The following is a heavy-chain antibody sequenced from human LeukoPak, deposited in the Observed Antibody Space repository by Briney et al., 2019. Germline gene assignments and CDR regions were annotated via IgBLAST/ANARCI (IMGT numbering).Heavy chain of an antibody. CDR1: GYTFTGYY. Sequence: GASVKVSCKASGYTFTGYYMHWVRQAPGQGLEWMGWINPNSGGTNYAQKFQGRVTMTRDTSISTAYMELSRLRSDDTAVYYCARGRRGEDIVVVVAATANEFDPWGQGTLVTVSS. J-gene: IGHJ5*02. CDR3: ARGRRGEDIVVVVAATANEFDP. D-gene: IGHD2-15*01. CDR2: INPNSGGT. V-gene: IGHV1-2*02.